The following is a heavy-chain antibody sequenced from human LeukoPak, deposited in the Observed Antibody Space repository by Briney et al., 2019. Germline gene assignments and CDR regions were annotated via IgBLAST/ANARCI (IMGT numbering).Heavy chain of an antibody. Sequence: ASVKVSCKASGYTFTGYYMHWVRQAPGQGLEWMGRINPNSGGTNYAQKFQGRVTMTRDTSISTVYMELSSLRSEDTAVYYCARGSYGSDSDFDYWGQGTLVTVSS. CDR2: INPNSGGT. V-gene: IGHV1-2*06. CDR3: ARGSYGSDSDFDY. D-gene: IGHD3-10*01. CDR1: GYTFTGYY. J-gene: IGHJ4*02.